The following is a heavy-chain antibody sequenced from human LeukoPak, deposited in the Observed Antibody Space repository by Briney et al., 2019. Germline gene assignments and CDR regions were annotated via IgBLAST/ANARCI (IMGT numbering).Heavy chain of an antibody. CDR3: ARDSRVLRFLEWSIGGDFDY. CDR1: GFTFSDYY. V-gene: IGHV3-11*04. CDR2: ISSSGSTI. D-gene: IGHD3-3*01. Sequence: GGSLRLSCAASGFTFSDYYMSWIRQAPGKGLEWVSYISSSGSTIYYAGSVKGRFTISRDNSKNTLYLQMNSLRAEDTAVYYCARDSRVLRFLEWSIGGDFDYWGQGTLVTVSS. J-gene: IGHJ4*02.